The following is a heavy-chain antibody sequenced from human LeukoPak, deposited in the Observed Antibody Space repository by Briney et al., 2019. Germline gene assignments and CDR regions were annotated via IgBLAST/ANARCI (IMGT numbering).Heavy chain of an antibody. D-gene: IGHD5-18*01. CDR2: ISWNSGSI. Sequence: GRSLRLSCAASGFTFDDYAMHWVRPAPGKGLEWVSGISWNSGSIGYADSVKGRFTISRDNAKDSLYLQMNSLRAEGTALYYCAKDYESTAMAPLDYWGQGTLVTVSS. J-gene: IGHJ4*02. V-gene: IGHV3-9*01. CDR3: AKDYESTAMAPLDY. CDR1: GFTFDDYA.